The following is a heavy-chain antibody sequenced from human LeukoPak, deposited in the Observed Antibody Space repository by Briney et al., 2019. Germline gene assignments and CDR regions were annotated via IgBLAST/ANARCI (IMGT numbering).Heavy chain of an antibody. J-gene: IGHJ5*02. Sequence: SETLSLTCTVSGGSISSSSYYWGWIRQPPGTGLEWIGSIYYSGSTYYNPSLKSRVTISVDTSKNQFSLKLSSVTAADTAVYYCARGGIAAGNWFDPWGQGTLVTVSS. V-gene: IGHV4-39*07. D-gene: IGHD6-13*01. CDR3: ARGGIAAGNWFDP. CDR2: IYYSGST. CDR1: GGSISSSSYY.